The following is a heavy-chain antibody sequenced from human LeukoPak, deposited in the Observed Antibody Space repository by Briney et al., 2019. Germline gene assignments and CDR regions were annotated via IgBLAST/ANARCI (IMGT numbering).Heavy chain of an antibody. CDR2: IFYDGSNQ. CDR3: ASSPHYDSSGFLDY. D-gene: IGHD3-22*01. CDR1: GFTFRSYG. J-gene: IGHJ4*02. V-gene: IGHV3-30*03. Sequence: SGGSLRLSCAASGFTFRSYGMHWVRQAPGKGLEWVAVIFYDGSNQYYADSVKGRFTVSRDNSKNTLYLQMGSLRAEDMAVYYCASSPHYDSSGFLDYWGQGTLVTVSS.